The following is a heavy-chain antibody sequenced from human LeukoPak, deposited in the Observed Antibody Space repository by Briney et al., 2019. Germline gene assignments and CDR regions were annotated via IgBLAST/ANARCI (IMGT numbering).Heavy chain of an antibody. CDR3: ARMPYYGSGSYYNK. V-gene: IGHV4-4*07. CDR2: IYTSGST. J-gene: IGHJ4*02. D-gene: IGHD3-10*01. Sequence: SETLSLTCTVSGGSISSYYWSWIRQPAGKGLEWIGRIYTSGSTNYNPPLKSRVTMSVDTSKNQFSLKLSSVTAADTAVYYCARMPYYGSGSYYNKWGQGTLVTVSS. CDR1: GGSISSYY.